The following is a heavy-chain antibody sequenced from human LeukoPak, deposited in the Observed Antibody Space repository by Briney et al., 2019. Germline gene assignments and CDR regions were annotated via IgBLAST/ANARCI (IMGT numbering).Heavy chain of an antibody. D-gene: IGHD6-13*01. Sequence: GESLKISCKGSGYSFSTYRISWVRQMPGKGLEWMGKIDPSDFCTDYSPSFQGHVTISADTSINTAFLEWSSLKTSDTAIYYCASSIAAAGIGQNTFDIWGRGTVVAVSS. CDR1: GYSFSTYR. CDR2: IDPSDFCT. J-gene: IGHJ3*02. CDR3: ASSIAAAGIGQNTFDI. V-gene: IGHV5-10-1*01.